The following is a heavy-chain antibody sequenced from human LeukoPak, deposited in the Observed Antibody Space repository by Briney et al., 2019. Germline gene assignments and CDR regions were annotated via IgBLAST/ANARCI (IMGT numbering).Heavy chain of an antibody. J-gene: IGHJ4*02. CDR3: AAASGSYFAPFDY. V-gene: IGHV1-24*01. CDR2: FDPEDGET. Sequence: ASVTVSCKVSVYTFTELSMHWVRQAPGKGLEWMGGFDPEDGETIYAQKFQGRVTMTEDTSTDTAYMELSSLRSEDTAVYYCAAASGSYFAPFDYWGQGTLVTVSS. CDR1: VYTFTELS. D-gene: IGHD1-26*01.